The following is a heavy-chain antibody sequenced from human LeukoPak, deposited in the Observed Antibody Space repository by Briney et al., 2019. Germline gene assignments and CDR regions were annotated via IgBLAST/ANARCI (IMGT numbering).Heavy chain of an antibody. CDR2: IYYSGST. Sequence: SETLSLTCTVSGGSISSYYWSWIRQPPGKGLERIGYIYYSGSTNYNPSLKSRVTISVDTSKNQFSLKLSSVTAADTAVYYCARSAHVGPLDIVVVPAAKRDDYFDYWGQGTLVTVSS. CDR3: ARSAHVGPLDIVVVPAAKRDDYFDY. CDR1: GGSISSYY. V-gene: IGHV4-59*08. J-gene: IGHJ4*02. D-gene: IGHD2-2*01.